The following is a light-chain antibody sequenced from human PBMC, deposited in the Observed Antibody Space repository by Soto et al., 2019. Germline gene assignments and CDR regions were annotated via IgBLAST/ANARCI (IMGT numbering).Light chain of an antibody. CDR1: QSISSG. CDR3: QQAKSFPIT. Sequence: MTQSPATLSASLGDRVTITCRASQSISSGLAWYQQKPGKAPKVLMYDASSLESGVPPRFSGSGSGTEFTLTISGLQPEDSLTYYCQQAKSFPITFGQGTKVDIK. CDR2: DAS. J-gene: IGKJ1*01. V-gene: IGKV1-5*01.